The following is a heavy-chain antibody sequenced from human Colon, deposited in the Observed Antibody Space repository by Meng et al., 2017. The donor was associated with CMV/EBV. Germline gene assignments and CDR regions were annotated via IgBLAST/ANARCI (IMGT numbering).Heavy chain of an antibody. CDR1: GFTFSDYY. CDR2: ISSSGSTI. J-gene: IGHJ4*02. V-gene: IGHV3-11*04. CDR3: ARDRGVGALDYFDY. D-gene: IGHD1-26*01. Sequence: GESLKISCAASGFTFSDYYMSWIRQAPGKGLEWVSYISSSGSTIYYADSVKGRFTISRDNAKNSLYLQMNSLRAEDTAVYYCARDRGVGALDYFDYWGQGTLVTVSS.